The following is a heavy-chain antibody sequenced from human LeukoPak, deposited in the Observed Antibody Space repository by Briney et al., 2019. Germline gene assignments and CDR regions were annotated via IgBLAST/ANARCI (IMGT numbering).Heavy chain of an antibody. J-gene: IGHJ3*02. CDR2: IYYSGST. Sequence: SETLSLTCTVSGDSINDYYWSWIRQPPGNRLEWIGWIYYSGSTMYSPSLESRVTISLDTSRTQFSLDLNSVTAADTAVSYCARHAGFGSGYYHDAFDIWGQGSMVIVSS. D-gene: IGHD3-22*01. V-gene: IGHV4-59*08. CDR1: GDSINDYY. CDR3: ARHAGFGSGYYHDAFDI.